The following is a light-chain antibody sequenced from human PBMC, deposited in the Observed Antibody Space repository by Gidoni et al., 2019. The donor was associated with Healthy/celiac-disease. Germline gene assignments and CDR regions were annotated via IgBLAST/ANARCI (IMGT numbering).Light chain of an antibody. J-gene: IGLJ2*01. CDR3: QSYDSSLSGVV. Sequence: QSVLTQPPSVSGAPGQRVTISCTGSSSHIGAGYDVHWYQQLPGTAPKLLIYGNSNRPSGGPDRVSGAKSGTSASLAITGLQAEDEADYYCQSYDSSLSGVVFGGGTKLTVL. CDR1: SSHIGAGYD. CDR2: GNS. V-gene: IGLV1-40*01.